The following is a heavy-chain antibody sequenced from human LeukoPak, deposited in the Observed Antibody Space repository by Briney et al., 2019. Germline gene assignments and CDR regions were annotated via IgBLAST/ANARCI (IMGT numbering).Heavy chain of an antibody. J-gene: IGHJ4*02. CDR1: DGSISSYY. CDR3: ARHTTYRDYFDY. Sequence: KPSETLSLTCTVSDGSISSYYWSWIRQPPGKGLEWIGHIYHSGSTNYNPSLKSRVTISADTSKNQFSLNLSSVTAADTAVYHCARHTTYRDYFDYWGQGTLVTVSS. CDR2: IYHSGST. D-gene: IGHD1-26*01. V-gene: IGHV4-59*08.